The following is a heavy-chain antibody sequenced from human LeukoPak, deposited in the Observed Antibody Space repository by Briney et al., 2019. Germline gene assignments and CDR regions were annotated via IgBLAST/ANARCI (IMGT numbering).Heavy chain of an antibody. Sequence: TSETLSLTCTVSGGSISSDYYWGWIRQPPGKGLEWIGNVDPSGSTYYNPSLKSRATISLDTSKKQFSLKLTSVTAADTAVYYCATVGASHYGDWYFAYWGQGTLVTVSS. J-gene: IGHJ4*02. D-gene: IGHD4-17*01. CDR1: GGSISSDYY. V-gene: IGHV4-38-2*02. CDR2: VDPSGST. CDR3: ATVGASHYGDWYFAY.